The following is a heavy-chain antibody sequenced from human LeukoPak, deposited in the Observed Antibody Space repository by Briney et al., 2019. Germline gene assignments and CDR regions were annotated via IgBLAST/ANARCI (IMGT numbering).Heavy chain of an antibody. D-gene: IGHD1-14*01. Sequence: SETLSLTCTVSGGSISSGDYYWSWIRQPPGKGLEWIGDIYYSGSTYYNPSLKSRVTISVDTSKNQFSLKLSSVTAADTAVYYCARDREGTGYLNWFDPWGQGTLVTVSS. CDR1: GGSISSGDYY. V-gene: IGHV4-30-4*01. CDR2: IYYSGST. CDR3: ARDREGTGYLNWFDP. J-gene: IGHJ5*02.